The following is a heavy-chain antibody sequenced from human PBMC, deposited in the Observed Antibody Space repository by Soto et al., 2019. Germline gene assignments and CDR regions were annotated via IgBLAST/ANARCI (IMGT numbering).Heavy chain of an antibody. CDR2: ISYDGSNK. CDR1: GFTFSSYG. CDR3: AKDRDNNHSKNRNKGGMDV. V-gene: IGHV3-30*18. Sequence: GGSLRLSCAASGFTFSSYGMHWVRQAPGKGLEWVAVISYDGSNKYYADSVKGRFTISRDNSKNTLYLQMNSLRAEDTAVYYCAKDRDNNHSKNRNKGGMDVWGQGTTVTVSS. J-gene: IGHJ6*02. D-gene: IGHD3-16*02.